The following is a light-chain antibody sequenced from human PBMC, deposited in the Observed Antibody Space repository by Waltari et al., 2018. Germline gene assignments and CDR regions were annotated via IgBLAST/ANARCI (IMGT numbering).Light chain of an antibody. CDR3: QSYDSSLSGCV. J-gene: IGLJ1*01. Sequence: QSVLTQPPSVSGAPGQRVTISCTGSSPNIGAGYDVHWYPQLPGTAPKLLIHGNSNRPSGVPDRFSGSKSGTSASLAISGLQAEDEADYYCQSYDSSLSGCVFGTGTTVTVL. CDR2: GNS. V-gene: IGLV1-40*01. CDR1: SPNIGAGYD.